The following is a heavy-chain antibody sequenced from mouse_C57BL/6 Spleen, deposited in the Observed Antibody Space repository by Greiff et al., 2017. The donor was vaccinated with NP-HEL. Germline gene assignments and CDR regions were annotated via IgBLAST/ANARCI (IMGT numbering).Heavy chain of an antibody. J-gene: IGHJ4*01. CDR2: IDPANGNP. V-gene: IGHV14-3*01. D-gene: IGHD1-1*01. Sequence: EVKLVESVAELVRPGASVKLSCTASGFNIKNTYMHWVKQRPEQGLEWIGRIDPANGNPKYAPKFQGKATITADTSSNTAYLQLSSLTSEDTAIYYCAINPNLIYYYGSMDYWGQGTSVTVSS. CDR1: GFNIKNTY. CDR3: AINPNLIYYYGSMDY.